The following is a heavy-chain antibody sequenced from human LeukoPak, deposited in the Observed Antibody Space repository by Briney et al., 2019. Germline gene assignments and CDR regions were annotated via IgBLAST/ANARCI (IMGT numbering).Heavy chain of an antibody. D-gene: IGHD1-26*01. Sequence: SETLSLTCAVYGGSFSGYYWSWIRQPPGKGLEWIGEINHSGSTNYNPSLKSRVTISVDTSKNQFSLKLSSVTAADTAVYYCARSEVEATTTFDYWGQGTLVTVSS. CDR1: GGSFSGYY. J-gene: IGHJ4*02. CDR3: ARSEVEATTTFDY. CDR2: INHSGST. V-gene: IGHV4-34*01.